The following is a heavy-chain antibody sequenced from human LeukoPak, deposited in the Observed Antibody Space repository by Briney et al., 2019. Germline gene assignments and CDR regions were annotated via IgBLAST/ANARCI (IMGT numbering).Heavy chain of an antibody. V-gene: IGHV1-69*04. CDR1: GGTFSSYA. Sequence: ASVKVSCKASGGTFSSYAISWVRQAPGQGLEWMGRIIPILGIANYAQKFQGRVTITADKSTSTAYMELSSLRSEDTAVYYRARYGSGSDVWGQGTTVTVSS. J-gene: IGHJ6*02. CDR2: IIPILGIA. D-gene: IGHD3-10*01. CDR3: ARYGSGSDV.